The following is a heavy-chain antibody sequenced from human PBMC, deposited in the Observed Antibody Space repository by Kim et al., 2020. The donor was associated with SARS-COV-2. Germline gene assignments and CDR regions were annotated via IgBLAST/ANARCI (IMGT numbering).Heavy chain of an antibody. D-gene: IGHD3-3*01. V-gene: IGHV4-61*01. J-gene: IGHJ6*02. Sequence: SETLSLTCTVSGGSVSSSSYFWSWIRQPPGKGLEWIGYIYYSGTTSYNPSLKSRVTISVDTSRNQFSLRLSSVTAADTAMYYCASTLYDFWSGSTYGIDVWGQGTTVTVSS. CDR2: IYYSGTT. CDR3: ASTLYDFWSGSTYGIDV. CDR1: GGSVSSSSYF.